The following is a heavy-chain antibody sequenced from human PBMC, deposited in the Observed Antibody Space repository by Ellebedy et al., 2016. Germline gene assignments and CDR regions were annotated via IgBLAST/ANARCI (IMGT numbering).Heavy chain of an antibody. CDR1: GGSLSSGDYS. CDR3: ARGAEHVWELQYS. V-gene: IGHV4-30-2*01. CDR2: IYRSGST. J-gene: IGHJ5*02. D-gene: IGHD4-23*01. Sequence: SETLSLTXAVSGGSLSSGDYSWSWIRQPPGKGLEWIGYIYRSGSTYYNPSLKSRVTISVDTSKNQFSLILRSVTAADTAVYYCARGAEHVWELQYSWGQGTLVTVSS.